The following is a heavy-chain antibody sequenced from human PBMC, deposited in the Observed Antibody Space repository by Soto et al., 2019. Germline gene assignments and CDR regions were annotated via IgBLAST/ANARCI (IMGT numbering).Heavy chain of an antibody. V-gene: IGHV6-1*01. CDR1: GDSVSSNSAA. Sequence: LTCAISGDSVSSNSAACNWIRQSPSRGLEWLGRTYYRSKWYNDYAVSVKSRITINPDTSKNQFSLQLNSVTPEDTAVYYCARDTAVAGYYYYGMDVWGQGTTVTVSS. CDR2: TYYRSKWYN. CDR3: ARDTAVAGYYYYGMDV. J-gene: IGHJ6*02. D-gene: IGHD6-19*01.